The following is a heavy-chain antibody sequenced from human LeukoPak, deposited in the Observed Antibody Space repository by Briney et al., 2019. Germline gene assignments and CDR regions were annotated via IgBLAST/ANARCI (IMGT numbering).Heavy chain of an antibody. D-gene: IGHD3-10*01. J-gene: IGHJ4*02. CDR1: GFTFSTYG. Sequence: RGPLRLSCAASGFTFSTYGMHWVRQAPGKGLEWLALIWYDGSNDNYAESVKGRFTISRDNSKNTLYLQMNSLRAEDTAVYYCAKTRGSLWSGFDYWGQGALVTVSS. CDR3: AKTRGSLWSGFDY. V-gene: IGHV3-33*06. CDR2: IWYDGSND.